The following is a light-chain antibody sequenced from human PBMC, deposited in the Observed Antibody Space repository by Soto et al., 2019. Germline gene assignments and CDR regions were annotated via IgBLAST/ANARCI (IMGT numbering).Light chain of an antibody. J-gene: IGKJ1*01. CDR2: AAS. V-gene: IGKV1-39*01. CDR3: QKSYSTTWK. CDR1: QGISTY. Sequence: DIQMTHSPSSLSASVLYIVTITFRASQGISTYLNLYQQKPVKAPKLLIYAASSLQSGVPSRFSGSGSETDFTLTISSLQPEDFATYSCQKSYSTTWKFGQGTKVDIK.